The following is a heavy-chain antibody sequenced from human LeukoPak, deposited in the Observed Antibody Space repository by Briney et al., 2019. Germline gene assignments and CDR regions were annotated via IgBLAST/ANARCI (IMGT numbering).Heavy chain of an antibody. CDR1: GYSISSAYY. J-gene: IGHJ4*02. D-gene: IGHD3-22*01. Sequence: SETLSLTCTVYGYSISSAYYWGWIRQPPGKGLEWLGTIYHRGSTYYNPSLKSRVTISIDTSKNQFSLKLSSVTAADTAVYYCASGMYYYDSSPIGNWGQGTLVTVSS. CDR3: ASGMYYYDSSPIGN. CDR2: IYHRGST. V-gene: IGHV4-38-2*02.